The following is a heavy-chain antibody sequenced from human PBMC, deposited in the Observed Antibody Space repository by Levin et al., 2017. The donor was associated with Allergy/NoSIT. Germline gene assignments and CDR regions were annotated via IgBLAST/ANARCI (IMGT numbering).Heavy chain of an antibody. V-gene: IGHV4-4*02. CDR3: ARKATLTVTSWFDP. CDR2: IFHSGFT. D-gene: IGHD4-17*01. CDR1: GGSISSNNW. J-gene: IGHJ5*02. Sequence: PSETLSLTCAVSGGSISSNNWWNWVRQPPGKGLEWIGEIFHSGFTNYNPSLKSRATISVDKSKNQFSLKLSSVTAADTAVYYCARKATLTVTSWFDPWGQGTLVSVSS.